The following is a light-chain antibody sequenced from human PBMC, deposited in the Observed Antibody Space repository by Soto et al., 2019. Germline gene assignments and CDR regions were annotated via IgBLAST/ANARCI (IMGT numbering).Light chain of an antibody. J-gene: IGKJ3*01. Sequence: EIVMTQSPATLSVSPGERATLSCRASQFVSSNLAWYQQKPGQAPRLLIYGASTRATGIPARFSGSGSGTEFTLTISSLQPEDFATYYCQQTDSFPFTFGPGTKV. CDR2: GAS. CDR3: QQTDSFPFT. CDR1: QFVSSN. V-gene: IGKV3-15*01.